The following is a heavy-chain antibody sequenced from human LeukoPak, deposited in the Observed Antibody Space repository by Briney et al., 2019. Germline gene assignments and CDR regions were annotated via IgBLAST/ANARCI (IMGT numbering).Heavy chain of an antibody. CDR2: ISSSSSYI. D-gene: IGHD2-2*01. Sequence: PGGSLRLSCAASGFTFSSYSMNWVRQAPGKGLEWVSSISSSSSYIYYADSVKGRFTISRDNAKNSLYLQMNSLRAEDTAVYYCARPGRPAAGINWFDPWGQGTLVTVSS. V-gene: IGHV3-21*01. CDR3: ARPGRPAAGINWFDP. CDR1: GFTFSSYS. J-gene: IGHJ5*02.